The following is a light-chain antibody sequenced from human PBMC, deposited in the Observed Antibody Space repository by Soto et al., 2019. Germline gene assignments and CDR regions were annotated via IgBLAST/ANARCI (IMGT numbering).Light chain of an antibody. CDR1: ALPKKY. CDR3: QSIDGTGSLYV. V-gene: IGLV3-25*03. CDR2: KDN. Sequence: SSELTQSPSVSVSPGQTARITCSGAALPKKYVYWYQLRPGQAPLLIVYKDNERPSGIPERFSGSSSGPTATLPISGVQAEDEADYYCQSIDGTGSLYVFGGGTKVTVL. J-gene: IGLJ1*01.